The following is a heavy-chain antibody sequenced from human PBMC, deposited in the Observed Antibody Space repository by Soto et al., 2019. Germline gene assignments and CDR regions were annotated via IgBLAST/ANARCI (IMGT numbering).Heavy chain of an antibody. D-gene: IGHD6-13*01. CDR2: IYYSGVT. V-gene: IGHV4-59*01. J-gene: IGHJ6*02. Sequence: PSETLSLTCTVSGVSMRSYYWSWVRQPPGKGLEWIGYIYYSGVTNYNPPPESRVTMSVDTSNNQFFLKLNSVTAADTAVYYCAREGTSSWSGDYGMDVWGQGTMVTVSS. CDR3: AREGTSSWSGDYGMDV. CDR1: GVSMRSYY.